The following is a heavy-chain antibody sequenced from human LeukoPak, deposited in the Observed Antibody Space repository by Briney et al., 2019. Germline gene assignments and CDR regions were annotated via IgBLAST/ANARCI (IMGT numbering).Heavy chain of an antibody. CDR1: NATNSCHY. Sequence: SQTLSLTRAVSNATNSCHYWSGIRQPPGKGPEHIGYINYSGYTKYNPSVQSRVTMSVDTSKNHFSLKVNSVTAADTAVYYWARRLLYSGSSVYYFDIWGQGALVTVSS. CDR3: ARRLLYSGSSVYYFDI. V-gene: IGHV4-59*11. D-gene: IGHD1-26*01. CDR2: INYSGYT. J-gene: IGHJ4*02.